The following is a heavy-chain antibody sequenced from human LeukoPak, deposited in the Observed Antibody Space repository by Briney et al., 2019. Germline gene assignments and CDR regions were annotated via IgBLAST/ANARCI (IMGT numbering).Heavy chain of an antibody. J-gene: IGHJ4*02. D-gene: IGHD3-9*01. CDR2: IRSKAYGGTT. V-gene: IGHV3-49*04. CDR1: GFTFSSYA. CDR3: TRARYDILTGYTNDY. Sequence: GGSLRLSCAASGFTFSSYAMSWVRQAPGKGLEWVGFIRSKAYGGTTEYAASVKGRFTISRDDSKSIAYLQMNSLKTEDTAVYYCTRARYDILTGYTNDYWGQGTLVTVSS.